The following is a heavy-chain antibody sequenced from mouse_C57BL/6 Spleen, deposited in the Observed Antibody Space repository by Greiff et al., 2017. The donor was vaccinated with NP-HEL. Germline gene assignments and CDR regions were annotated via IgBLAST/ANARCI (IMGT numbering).Heavy chain of an antibody. D-gene: IGHD2-3*01. V-gene: IGHV1-80*01. CDR1: GYAFSSYW. CDR2: IYPGDGDT. CDR3: AGGDDEYFDY. J-gene: IGHJ2*01. Sequence: VKLMESGAELVKPGASVKISCKASGYAFSSYWMNWVKQRPGKGLEWIGQIYPGDGDTNYNGKFKGKATLTADKSSSTAYMQLSSLTSEDSAVYFCAGGDDEYFDYWGQGTTLTVSS.